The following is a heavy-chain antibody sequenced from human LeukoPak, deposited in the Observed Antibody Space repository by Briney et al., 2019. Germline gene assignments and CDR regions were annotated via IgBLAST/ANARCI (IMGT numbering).Heavy chain of an antibody. CDR2: INPDSGGT. V-gene: IGHV1-2*02. Sequence: GASVKVSCKASGYTFTGYYMHWVRQAPGQGLEWMGWINPDSGGTNYAQKFQGRVTMTRDTSISTAYMELSRLRSDDTAVYYCAREVPPRDIVATIIPYNWFDPWGQGTLATVSS. CDR1: GYTFTGYY. D-gene: IGHD5-12*01. J-gene: IGHJ5*02. CDR3: AREVPPRDIVATIIPYNWFDP.